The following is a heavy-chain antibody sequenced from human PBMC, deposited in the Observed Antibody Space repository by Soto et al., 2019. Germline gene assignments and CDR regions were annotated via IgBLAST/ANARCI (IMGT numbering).Heavy chain of an antibody. CDR3: ASLTLGYCSITSCLKNAFDI. CDR1: GYTFTSYG. J-gene: IGHJ3*02. D-gene: IGHD2-2*01. CDR2: ISAYNGNT. V-gene: IGHV1-18*04. Sequence: QVQLVQSGAEVKKPGASVKVSCKASGYTFTSYGISWVRQAPGQGLEWMGWISAYNGNTNYAQKLQGRVTMTTDTSTSTAYMELRSLRSDDKAVYYCASLTLGYCSITSCLKNAFDIWGQGTMVTVSS.